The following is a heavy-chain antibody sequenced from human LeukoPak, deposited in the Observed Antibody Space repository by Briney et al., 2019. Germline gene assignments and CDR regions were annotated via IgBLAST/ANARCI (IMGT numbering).Heavy chain of an antibody. D-gene: IGHD1-1*01. Sequence: PGGSLRLSCAASGFTFSYYDMHWVRQATGKGLEWVSAIGTAGDTYYTGSVKGRFTISRENAKNSLYLQMNSLRAGDTAVYYCARVAKERVGGVYYFDYWGQGTLVTVSS. V-gene: IGHV3-13*01. CDR1: GFTFSYYD. CDR2: IGTAGDT. CDR3: ARVAKERVGGVYYFDY. J-gene: IGHJ4*02.